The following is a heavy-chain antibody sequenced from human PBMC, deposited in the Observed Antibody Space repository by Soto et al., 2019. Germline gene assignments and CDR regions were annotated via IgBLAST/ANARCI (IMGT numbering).Heavy chain of an antibody. Sequence: ASVKVSCKASGYTFTSYYMHWVRQAPGQGLEWMGIINPSGGSTSYAQKFQGRVTMTRDTSTSTVYMELSSLRSEDTAVYYCAARGYSYGDDYYYYGMDVWGQGTTVTVSS. CDR3: AARGYSYGDDYYYYGMDV. J-gene: IGHJ6*02. D-gene: IGHD5-18*01. V-gene: IGHV1-46*01. CDR2: INPSGGST. CDR1: GYTFTSYY.